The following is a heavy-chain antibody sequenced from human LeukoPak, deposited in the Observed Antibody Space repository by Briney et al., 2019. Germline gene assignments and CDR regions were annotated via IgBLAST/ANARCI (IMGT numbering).Heavy chain of an antibody. J-gene: IGHJ3*02. CDR1: GFTFRSYW. V-gene: IGHV3-74*01. CDR3: ASLIVATIDDAFDI. D-gene: IGHD5-12*01. CDR2: INSDGSST. Sequence: GGSLRLSCAASGFTFRSYWMHWVRQAPGKGLVWVSRINSDGSSTSYADSVKGRFTISRDNAKNTLYLQMDSLRAEDTAVYYCASLIVATIDDAFDIWGQGTMVTVSS.